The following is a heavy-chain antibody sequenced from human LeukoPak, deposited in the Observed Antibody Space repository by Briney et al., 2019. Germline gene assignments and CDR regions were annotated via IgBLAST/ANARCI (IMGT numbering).Heavy chain of an antibody. CDR1: GFTLSNHA. CDR3: AKDRVDGSGSQFDS. V-gene: IGHV3-23*01. D-gene: IGHD3-10*01. J-gene: IGHJ4*02. Sequence: PGGSLRLSCAASGFTLSNHAMIWVRQAPGKGLEWVSSISGSGAMTYYADSVKGRFTISRDNAMDTLYLQMNSLRADDTAVNYCAKDRVDGSGSQFDSWGQGSLVIVSS. CDR2: ISGSGAMT.